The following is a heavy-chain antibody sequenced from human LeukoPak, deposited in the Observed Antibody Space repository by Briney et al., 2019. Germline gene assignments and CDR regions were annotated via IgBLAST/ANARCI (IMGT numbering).Heavy chain of an antibody. J-gene: IGHJ5*02. CDR2: ISGSGGST. D-gene: IGHD2-2*01. CDR3: AKELGYCSSTSCFFGP. CDR1: GFTFGTYA. V-gene: IGHV3-23*01. Sequence: GGSLRLSCAASGFTFGTYAMSWVRQAPGKGLEWVSAISGSGGSTYYADSVKGRFTISRDNSKNTLYLQMNSLRAEDTAVYYCAKELGYCSSTSCFFGPWGQGTLVTVSS.